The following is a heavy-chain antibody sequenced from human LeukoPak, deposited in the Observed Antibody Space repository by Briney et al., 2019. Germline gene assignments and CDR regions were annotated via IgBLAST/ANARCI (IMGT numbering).Heavy chain of an antibody. CDR3: ASIIRYYYDSSGFPSG. J-gene: IGHJ4*02. D-gene: IGHD3-22*01. CDR2: INSSSSYI. V-gene: IGHV3-21*01. Sequence: PGGSLRLSCAASGFTFSSYSMNWVRPAPGKGLEWVSSINSSSSYIYYADSVKGRFTISRDNAKNSLYLHMNSLRAEDTAVYYGASIIRYYYDSSGFPSGWGQGTLVTVSS. CDR1: GFTFSSYS.